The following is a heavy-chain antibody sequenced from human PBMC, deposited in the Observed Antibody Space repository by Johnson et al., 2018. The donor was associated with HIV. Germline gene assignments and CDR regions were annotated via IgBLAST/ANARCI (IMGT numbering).Heavy chain of an antibody. Sequence: QVQLVESGGGVVQPGRSLRLSCAASGFTFSSYAMHWVRQAPGKGLEWVAVISYDGSNKYYSDSVKGRFPISRDNSKNTLYLQMNSLRPEDTAVYYCAKDQLVVATYAAFDIWGQGTMVTVSS. CDR3: AKDQLVVATYAAFDI. CDR1: GFTFSSYA. V-gene: IGHV3-30*04. J-gene: IGHJ3*02. D-gene: IGHD1-26*01. CDR2: ISYDGSNK.